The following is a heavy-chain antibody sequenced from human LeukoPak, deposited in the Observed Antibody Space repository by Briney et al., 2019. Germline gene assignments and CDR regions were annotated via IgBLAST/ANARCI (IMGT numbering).Heavy chain of an antibody. D-gene: IGHD2-2*01. CDR2: TNREGTGT. CDR1: GFTFSDYW. J-gene: IGHJ3*01. Sequence: GGSLRLSCAASGFTFSDYWMHWVRQAPGKGLMWVSRTNREGTGTTYADSVRGRFTISRDNAKNTLLLQVNSLRAEDTGVYYCAREMGSSSYVLDVWGQGTMVTVSS. CDR3: AREMGSSSYVLDV. V-gene: IGHV3-74*01.